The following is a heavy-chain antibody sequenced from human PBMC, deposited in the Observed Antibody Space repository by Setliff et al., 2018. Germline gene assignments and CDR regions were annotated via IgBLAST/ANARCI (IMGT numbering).Heavy chain of an antibody. J-gene: IGHJ6*03. V-gene: IGHV4-4*07. D-gene: IGHD6-19*01. CDR3: AREQWLDPPGYYYMDV. CDR2: IYIGGSA. CDR1: GGSISSYY. Sequence: SETLSLTCTVSGGSISSYYWSWIRQPAGKGLEWIGHIYIGGSANYNPSLKSRVTMSIDASKNQFSLKLNSVTAADMAVYYCAREQWLDPPGYYYMDVWAKGTTGTVSS.